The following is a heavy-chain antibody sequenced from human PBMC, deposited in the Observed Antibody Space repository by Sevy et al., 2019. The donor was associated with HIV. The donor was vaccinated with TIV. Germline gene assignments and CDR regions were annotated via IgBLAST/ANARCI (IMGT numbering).Heavy chain of an antibody. CDR1: GFTFGDYA. D-gene: IGHD1-7*01. J-gene: IGHJ5*02. Sequence: GGSLRLSCTASGFTFGDYAMSWFRQAPGKGLEWVGFIRSKAYGGTIEYAASLKGRFTISRDDSKSIAHLQMNSLKTEDTAVYYCTRGNLRYNWNSDWFDPWGQGTLVTVSS. V-gene: IGHV3-49*03. CDR2: IRSKAYGGTI. CDR3: TRGNLRYNWNSDWFDP.